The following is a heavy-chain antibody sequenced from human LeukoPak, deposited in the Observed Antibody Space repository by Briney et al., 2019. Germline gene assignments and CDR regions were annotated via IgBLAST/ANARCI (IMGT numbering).Heavy chain of an antibody. CDR3: AKDRRLKYYYDSSGYAFDI. CDR2: ISYDGSNK. CDR1: GFTFSSYA. V-gene: IGHV3-30*18. Sequence: GGSLRFSCAASGFTFSSYAMSWVRQAPGKGLEWVAVISYDGSNKYYADSVKGRFTISRDNSKNTLYLQMNSLRAEDTAVYYCAKDRRLKYYYDSSGYAFDIWGQGTMVTVSS. J-gene: IGHJ3*02. D-gene: IGHD3-22*01.